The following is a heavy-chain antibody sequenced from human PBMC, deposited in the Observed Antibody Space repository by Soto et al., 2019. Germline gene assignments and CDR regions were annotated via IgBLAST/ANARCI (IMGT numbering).Heavy chain of an antibody. Sequence: HPGGSLRLSCAASGFTFNNYAMNWVRQAPGKGLEWVATISGTGGSTYYADSVKGRFTISRDNSKNTLYLQMNSLRVEDTAVYYCAKVRLGGNFDYWGQGTQVTVSS. J-gene: IGHJ4*02. CDR1: GFTFNNYA. CDR2: ISGTGGST. V-gene: IGHV3-23*01. CDR3: AKVRLGGNFDY.